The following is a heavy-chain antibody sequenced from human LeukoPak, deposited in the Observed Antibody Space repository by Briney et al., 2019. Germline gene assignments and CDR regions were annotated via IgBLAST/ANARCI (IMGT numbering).Heavy chain of an antibody. J-gene: IGHJ4*02. CDR3: ARAGLGGVAVAGRLGY. V-gene: IGHV1-69*04. CDR1: GGTFSSYA. D-gene: IGHD6-19*01. Sequence: GASVKVSCKASGGTFSSYAISWVRQAPGQGLEWMGRIIPILGIANYAQKFQGRVTITADKSTSTAYMELSSLRPEDTAVYYCARAGLGGVAVAGRLGYWGQGTLVTVSS. CDR2: IIPILGIA.